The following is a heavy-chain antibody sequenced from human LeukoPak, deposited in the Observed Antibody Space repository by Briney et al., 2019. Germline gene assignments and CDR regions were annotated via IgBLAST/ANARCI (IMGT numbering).Heavy chain of an antibody. Sequence: SETLSLTCTVSGGSISSYYWSWIRQPPGKGLEWIGYIYYSGSTNYNPSLKSRVTISVDTSKNQFSLKLSSVTAADTAVYYCARLPGYDSSGYYSYYYYGMDVWGQGTTVTVSS. CDR2: IYYSGST. CDR3: ARLPGYDSSGYYSYYYYGMDV. D-gene: IGHD3-22*01. CDR1: GGSISSYY. V-gene: IGHV4-59*01. J-gene: IGHJ6*02.